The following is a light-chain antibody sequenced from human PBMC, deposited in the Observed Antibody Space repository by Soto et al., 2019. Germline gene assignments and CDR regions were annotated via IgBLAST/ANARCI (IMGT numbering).Light chain of an antibody. CDR3: QQYGTSPT. CDR2: GAS. CDR1: QSVRSN. V-gene: IGKV3-20*01. J-gene: IGKJ4*01. Sequence: EIVLTQSPDTLSFSPGERATLSCRASQSVRSNLAWYQQKPGQAPRLLIYGASSRATDIPDRFSGSGSGTDFTLTISRLEPEDSAVYYCQQYGTSPTFGGGTKVDIK.